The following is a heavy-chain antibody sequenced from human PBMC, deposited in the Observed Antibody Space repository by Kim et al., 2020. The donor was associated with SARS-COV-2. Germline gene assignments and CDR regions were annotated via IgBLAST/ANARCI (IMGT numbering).Heavy chain of an antibody. CDR1: GFTFSSYE. CDR3: ARDGRPPDITIFVVVPTGWFDA. CDR2: ISSSGSTI. J-gene: IGHJ5*02. V-gene: IGHV3-48*03. D-gene: IGHD3-3*01. Sequence: GGSLRLSCAASGFTFSSYEMNWVRQAPGKGLEWVSYISSSGSTIYYADSVKGRFTISRDNAKNSLYLQMNSLRAEDTAVYYCARDGRPPDITIFVVVPTGWFDAWGQGTLVTVSS.